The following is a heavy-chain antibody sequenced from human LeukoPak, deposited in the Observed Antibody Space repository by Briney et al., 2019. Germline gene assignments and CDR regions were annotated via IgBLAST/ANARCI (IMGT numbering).Heavy chain of an antibody. CDR1: GFTFNDHW. Sequence: GGSLRLSCAASGFTFNDHWMHWVRQAPGKGLVWVSRINNDGRSTAYADSVKGRFTISRDNAKNSLYLQMNSLRAEDTAVYYCARDLAGWELLHNWFDPWGQGTLVTVSS. J-gene: IGHJ5*02. CDR2: INNDGRST. D-gene: IGHD1-26*01. V-gene: IGHV3-74*01. CDR3: ARDLAGWELLHNWFDP.